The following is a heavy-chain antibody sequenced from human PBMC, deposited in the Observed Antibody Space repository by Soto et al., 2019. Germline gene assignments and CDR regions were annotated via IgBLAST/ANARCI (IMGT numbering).Heavy chain of an antibody. CDR3: AISTTGTTGAFDI. V-gene: IGHV3-23*01. CDR1: GFTFSSYA. CDR2: ISGSGGST. D-gene: IGHD1-1*01. Sequence: QPGGSLRLSXAASGFTFSSYAMSWVRQAPGKGLEWVSAISGSGGSTYYADSVKGRFTISRDNSKNTLYLQMNSLRAEDTAVYYCAISTTGTTGAFDIWGQGTMVTVSS. J-gene: IGHJ3*02.